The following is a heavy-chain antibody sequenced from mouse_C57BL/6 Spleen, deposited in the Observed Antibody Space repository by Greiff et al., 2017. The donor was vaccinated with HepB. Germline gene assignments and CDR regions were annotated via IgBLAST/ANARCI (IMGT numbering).Heavy chain of an antibody. J-gene: IGHJ3*01. CDR1: GIDFSRYW. V-gene: IGHV4-1*01. D-gene: IGHD2-4*01. Sequence: EVKLQESGGGLVQPGGSLKLSCAASGIDFSRYWMSWVRRAPGKGLEWIGEINPDSSTINYAPSLKDKFIISRDNAKNTLYLQMSKVRSEDTALYYCASPYDYDETWFAYWGQGTLVTVSA. CDR3: ASPYDYDETWFAY. CDR2: INPDSSTI.